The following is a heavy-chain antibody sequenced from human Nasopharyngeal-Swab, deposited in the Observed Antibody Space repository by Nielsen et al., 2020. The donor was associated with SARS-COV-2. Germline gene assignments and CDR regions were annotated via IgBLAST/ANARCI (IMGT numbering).Heavy chain of an antibody. CDR2: ISYDGSNK. CDR1: GFTFSRYT. CDR3: ASTPLDSSGYCYAFHY. J-gene: IGHJ4*02. D-gene: IGHD3-22*01. V-gene: IGHV3-30-3*01. Sequence: GGSLRLSCAASGFTFSRYTMHWVRQAPGKGLEWVAVISYDGSNKYYADSVKGRFTISRDISKNTLYLQMNSLRAEDTAVFYCASTPLDSSGYCYAFHYWGRGTLVTVSS.